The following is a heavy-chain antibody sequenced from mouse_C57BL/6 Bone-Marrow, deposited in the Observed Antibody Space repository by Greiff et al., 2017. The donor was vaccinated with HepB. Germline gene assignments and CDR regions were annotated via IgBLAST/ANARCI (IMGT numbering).Heavy chain of an antibody. CDR2: ISYDGSN. CDR3: ARDRGVVATYYYAMDY. J-gene: IGHJ4*01. CDR1: GYSITSGYY. Sequence: EVQLQESGPGLVKPSQSLSLTCSVTGYSITSGYYWNWIRQFPGNILEWMGYISYDGSNNYNPSLKNRISITRDTSKNQFFLKLNSVTTEDTATYYCARDRGVVATYYYAMDYWGQGTSVTVSS. D-gene: IGHD1-1*01. V-gene: IGHV3-6*01.